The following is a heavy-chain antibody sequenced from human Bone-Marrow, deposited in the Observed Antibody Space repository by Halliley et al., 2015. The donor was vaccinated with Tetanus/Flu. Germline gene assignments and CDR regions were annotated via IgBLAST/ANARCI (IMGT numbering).Heavy chain of an antibody. Sequence: VASITISGHSTYYGDSVKGRFTISGDDAKNSLYLQMDRLRAEDTAVYYCARLKVVTGYSYGMDVWGQGTTVTVSS. V-gene: IGHV3-21*01. J-gene: IGHJ6*02. CDR3: ARLKVVTGYSYGMDV. D-gene: IGHD3-22*01. CDR2: ITISGHST.